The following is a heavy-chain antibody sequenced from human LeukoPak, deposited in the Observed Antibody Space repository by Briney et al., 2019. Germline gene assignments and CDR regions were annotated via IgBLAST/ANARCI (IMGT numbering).Heavy chain of an antibody. J-gene: IGHJ3*02. D-gene: IGHD3-3*01. CDR2: INPNSGGT. Sequence: ASVKVSCKASGYTFTGYYMHWVRQAPGQGLEWMGWINPNSGGTNYAQKFQGRVTMTRDTSISTAYMEPSRLRSDDTAVYYCARPRRITIFGVAIYDAFDIWGQGTMVTVSS. V-gene: IGHV1-2*02. CDR1: GYTFTGYY. CDR3: ARPRRITIFGVAIYDAFDI.